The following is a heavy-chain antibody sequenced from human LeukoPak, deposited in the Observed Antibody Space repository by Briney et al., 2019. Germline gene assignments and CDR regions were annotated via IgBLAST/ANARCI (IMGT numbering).Heavy chain of an antibody. D-gene: IGHD6-13*01. J-gene: IGHJ4*02. CDR2: IIPIFGTA. Sequence: ASVKVSCKASGGTFSSYAISWVRQAPGQGLEWMGGIIPIFGTANYAQKFQGRVTITTDESTSTAYMELSSLRSEDTAVYYCARDRRRYSSSQYYFDYWGQGTLVTVSS. V-gene: IGHV1-69*05. CDR3: ARDRRRYSSSQYYFDY. CDR1: GGTFSSYA.